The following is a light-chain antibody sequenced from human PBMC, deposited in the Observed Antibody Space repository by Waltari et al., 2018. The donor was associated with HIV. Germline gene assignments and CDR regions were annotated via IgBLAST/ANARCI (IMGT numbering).Light chain of an antibody. CDR3: AAWDDSLNGFYV. J-gene: IGLJ1*01. Sequence: QSVLTQPPSASATPGQRVTISCSGGSSNIGTTYVFWYQQLPGTAPKLLIFRDNERPSGGPDRFSGSRSGTAASLVISGLRSEDEAEYYCAAWDDSLNGFYVCGSGTRVTVL. CDR2: RDN. V-gene: IGLV1-47*01. CDR1: SSNIGTTY.